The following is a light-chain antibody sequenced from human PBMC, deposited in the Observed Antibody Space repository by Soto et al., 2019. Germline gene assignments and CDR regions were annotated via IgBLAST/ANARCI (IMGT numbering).Light chain of an antibody. CDR1: QGISRY. CDR2: KAS. Sequence: DIQLTQSPSFLSASLGDRVTITCRASQGISRYLAWYQQKPGKAPKLLIYKASSLESGVPSRFSGSGSGTEFTLTISSLQPDDFATYYCQQYNSYWTFGQGTKVDIK. J-gene: IGKJ1*01. CDR3: QQYNSYWT. V-gene: IGKV1-5*03.